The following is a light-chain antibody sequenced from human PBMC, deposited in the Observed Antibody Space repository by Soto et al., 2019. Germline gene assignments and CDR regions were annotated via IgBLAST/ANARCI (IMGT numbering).Light chain of an antibody. CDR3: GTWDNSLSLPYV. V-gene: IGLV1-51*02. J-gene: IGLJ1*01. Sequence: XSVLTQPPSVSAAPGQKVTISCSGSSSNIGNNYVSWYQQLPGTAPKLLIFENNKRPSGIPDRFSASKSGTSATLAITGLQTGDAADYYCGTWDNSLSLPYVFGTGNKVTVL. CDR2: ENN. CDR1: SSNIGNNY.